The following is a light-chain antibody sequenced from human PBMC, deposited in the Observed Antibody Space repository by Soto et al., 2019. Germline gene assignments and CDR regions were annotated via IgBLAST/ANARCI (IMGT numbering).Light chain of an antibody. CDR2: GAS. CDR1: QGVSSN. V-gene: IGKV3-20*01. CDR3: QQYGSSPHT. Sequence: EILMTQYPATLSVSPGERATLSCRASQGVSSNLAWYQQKPGQAPRLLIYGASSRATGIPDRLSGSGSGTDFTLTISRLEPEDFAVYYCQQYGSSPHTFGEGTKVDNK. J-gene: IGKJ4*01.